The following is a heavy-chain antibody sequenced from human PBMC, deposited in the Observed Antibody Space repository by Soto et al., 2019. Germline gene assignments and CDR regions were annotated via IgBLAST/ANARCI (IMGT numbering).Heavy chain of an antibody. V-gene: IGHV1-2*02. CDR3: ARVTLKAGNWFDP. J-gene: IGHJ5*02. Sequence: QVQLVQSGAEVKKPGASVKVSCKASGFTFTDYFIHWVRQAPGQGSEWMGWINPKSRGTLYAPKFQGRVTMTRDTSNSTAYMELRGLTSDDTAIYYCARVTLKAGNWFDPWGQGTLVTVSS. CDR1: GFTFTDYF. CDR2: INPKSRGT.